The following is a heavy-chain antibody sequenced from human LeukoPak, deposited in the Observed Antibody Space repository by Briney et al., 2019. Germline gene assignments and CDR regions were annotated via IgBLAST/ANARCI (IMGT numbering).Heavy chain of an antibody. V-gene: IGHV4-59*08. CDR1: GGSISSYY. Sequence: SETLSLTCTVSGGSISSYYWSWIRQPPGKGLEWIGYIYHSGSTNYNPSLESRVIISVDTSKNQFSLKLSSVTAADTAVYYCARAYSGSWTVYYFDYWGQGTLVTVSS. CDR2: IYHSGST. J-gene: IGHJ4*02. D-gene: IGHD6-13*01. CDR3: ARAYSGSWTVYYFDY.